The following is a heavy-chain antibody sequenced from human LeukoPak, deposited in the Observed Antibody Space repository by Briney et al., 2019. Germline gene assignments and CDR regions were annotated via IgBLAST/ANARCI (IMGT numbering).Heavy chain of an antibody. CDR3: ARDTSSLPGQGMTGYFDY. CDR2: IHHTESA. CDR1: AYSMRSAYY. V-gene: IGHV4-38-2*02. J-gene: IGHJ4*02. Sequence: KPSETLSLTCTVSAYSMRSAYYWGWVRQPPGKGLEWIASIHHTESAHYNPSLKSRVTISVDTSKKQVSLKLDSVTAADTAVYYCARDTSSLPGQGMTGYFDYWGQGTPVTVSS. D-gene: IGHD3-9*01.